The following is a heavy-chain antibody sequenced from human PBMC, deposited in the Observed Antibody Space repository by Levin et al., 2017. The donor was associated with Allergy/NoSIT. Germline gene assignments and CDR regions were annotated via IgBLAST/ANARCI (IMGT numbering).Heavy chain of an antibody. J-gene: IGHJ4*02. CDR3: ARMARSHYFDN. Sequence: LSLPFSLSCSSIINSVCWCLIRLPPVPFLSLLGSLSPRGAPQYNPSLESRATLSVDSSKNQISLSLSSLTALDTAVYYCARMARSHYFDNWGQGTLVAVS. CDR1: CSSIINSVC. V-gene: IGHV4-28*06. CDR2: LSPRGAP.